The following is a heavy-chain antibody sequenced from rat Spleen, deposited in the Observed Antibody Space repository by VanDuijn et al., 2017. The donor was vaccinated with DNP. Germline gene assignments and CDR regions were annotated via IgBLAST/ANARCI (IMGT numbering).Heavy chain of an antibody. V-gene: IGHV5S10*01. D-gene: IGHD1-11*01. J-gene: IGHJ4*01. CDR1: GFTFSDYS. CDR3: TTFEGTNA. Sequence: EVQLVESGGGLVQPGRSLKLSCAASGFTFSDYSMAWVRQAPKKGLEWVATIVYDGSSSFYGDSVTGRFTISRDKAKSTLYLQMDSLRSEDTATYYCTTFEGTNAWGQGTSVTVSS. CDR2: IVYDGSSS.